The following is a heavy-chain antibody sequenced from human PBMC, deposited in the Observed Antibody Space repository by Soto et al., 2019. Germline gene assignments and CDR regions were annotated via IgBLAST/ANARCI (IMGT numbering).Heavy chain of an antibody. Sequence: EVQLVESGGGLVQPGGSLRLSCAASGFTFSSYSMNWVRQAPGKGLEWVSYISSSSTIYYADSVKGRFTISRDNAKNSLYLPMNSLRDEDTAVYYCARRLLVGDTTSFDYWGQGTLVTVSS. V-gene: IGHV3-48*02. CDR2: ISSSSTI. CDR1: GFTFSSYS. J-gene: IGHJ4*02. CDR3: ARRLLVGDTTSFDY. D-gene: IGHD1-26*01.